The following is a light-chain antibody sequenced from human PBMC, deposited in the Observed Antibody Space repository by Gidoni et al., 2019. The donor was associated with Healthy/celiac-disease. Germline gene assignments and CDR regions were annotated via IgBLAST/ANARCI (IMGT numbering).Light chain of an antibody. Sequence: SYVLTQPPSVSVAPGKTARITCGGNNIGRKSVHWYQQKPGQAPVLVIYYDSDRPSGIPERFSGSNSGNTATLTISRVEAGDEADYYCQVWDNSSDHQVFGGGTKLTVL. CDR1: NIGRKS. J-gene: IGLJ2*01. CDR2: YDS. CDR3: QVWDNSSDHQV. V-gene: IGLV3-21*04.